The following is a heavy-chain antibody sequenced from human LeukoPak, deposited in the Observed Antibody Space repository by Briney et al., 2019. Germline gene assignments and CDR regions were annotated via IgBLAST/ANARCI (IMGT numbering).Heavy chain of an antibody. D-gene: IGHD1-14*01. V-gene: IGHV1-69*04. CDR2: VIPIRGVA. CDR1: GGIFSYYA. Sequence: SVKVSCKASGGIFSYYAISWVRQAPGQGLEWMGRVIPIRGVANYAQRFQGRVTITADKSTSTAYMELSSLRSEDTAVYYCARVPTLAPRGTSDYWGQGTLVTVSS. CDR3: ARVPTLAPRGTSDY. J-gene: IGHJ4*02.